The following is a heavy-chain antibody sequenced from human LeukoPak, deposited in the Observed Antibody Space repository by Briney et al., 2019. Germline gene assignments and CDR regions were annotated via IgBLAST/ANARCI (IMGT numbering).Heavy chain of an antibody. CDR2: IKQDGNEK. J-gene: IGHJ5*02. CDR3: ARALYSNYGKWFDP. D-gene: IGHD4-11*01. CDR1: GFTFRTYW. V-gene: IGHV3-7*01. Sequence: GGSLRLSCAASGFTFRTYWMSWVRQAPGKGLEWVANIKQDGNEKYYVDSVKGRFTISRDNAKNSLDLQMNSLRAEGTAVYYCARALYSNYGKWFDPWGQGTLVTVSS.